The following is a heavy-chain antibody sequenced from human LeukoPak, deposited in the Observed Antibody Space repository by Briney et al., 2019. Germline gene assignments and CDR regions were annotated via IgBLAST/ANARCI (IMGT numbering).Heavy chain of an antibody. CDR1: GFTFDDCA. CDR3: AKDAGYSSGWSPYAFDI. D-gene: IGHD6-19*01. Sequence: GGSLRLSCAASGFTFDDCAMHWVRQAPGKGLEWVSGISWNSGSIGCADSVKGRFTISRGNAKNSLYLQMNSLRAEDTALYYCAKDAGYSSGWSPYAFDIWGQGTMVTVSS. J-gene: IGHJ3*02. V-gene: IGHV3-9*01. CDR2: ISWNSGSI.